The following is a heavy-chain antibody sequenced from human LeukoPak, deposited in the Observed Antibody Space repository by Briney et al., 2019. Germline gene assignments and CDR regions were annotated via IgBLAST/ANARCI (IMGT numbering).Heavy chain of an antibody. Sequence: SETLSLTCTVSGGSISSGDYYWSWIRQPPGTGLEWIGYIYYSGSTYYNPSLKSRVTISVDTSKNQFSLKLSSVTAADTAVYYCARDVGVAGIFDYWGQGTLVTVSS. CDR1: GGSISSGDYY. D-gene: IGHD6-19*01. CDR2: IYYSGST. J-gene: IGHJ4*02. CDR3: ARDVGVAGIFDY. V-gene: IGHV4-30-4*01.